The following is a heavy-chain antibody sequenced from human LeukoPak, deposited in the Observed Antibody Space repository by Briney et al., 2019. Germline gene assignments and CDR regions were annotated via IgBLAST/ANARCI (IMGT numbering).Heavy chain of an antibody. V-gene: IGHV3-11*05. D-gene: IGHD6-13*01. CDR2: ISSSSSYT. J-gene: IGHJ5*02. CDR1: GFTFSDYY. CDR3: ARVRKYSSSWYWFDP. Sequence: PGGSLRLSCAASGFTFSDYYMSWIRQAPGKGLEWVSYISSSSSYTNYADSVKGRFTISRDNAKNSLYLQMNSLGAEDTAVYYCARVRKYSSSWYWFDPWGQGTLVTVSS.